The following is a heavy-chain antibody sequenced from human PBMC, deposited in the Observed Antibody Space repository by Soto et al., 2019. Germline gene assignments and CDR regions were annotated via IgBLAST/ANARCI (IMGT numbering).Heavy chain of an antibody. J-gene: IGHJ5*02. D-gene: IGHD3-10*01. V-gene: IGHV3-74*01. Sequence: EVQLVESGGGLVQPGGSLRLSCAASGFTFSNYWMHCVRQAPGKGLVWVSRINSGGRGTNYADSVKGRFTISRDNVKNTVHLQMNSLRVEDTAVYYCVRDEYGSGCYDPWGQGTLVTVSS. CDR3: VRDEYGSGCYDP. CDR1: GFTFSNYW. CDR2: INSGGRGT.